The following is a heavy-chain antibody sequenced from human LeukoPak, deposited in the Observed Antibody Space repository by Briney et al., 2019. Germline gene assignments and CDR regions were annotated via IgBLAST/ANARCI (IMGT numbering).Heavy chain of an antibody. CDR1: GGSISSYY. CDR2: IYTSGST. CDR3: ARRANSGFDAFEI. V-gene: IGHV4-4*07. Sequence: SETLPLTCTVSGGSISSYYWSWIRQPAGKGLEWIGRIYTSGSTNYNPSLKSRVTMSVDTSKNQFSLKLSSVTAADTAVYYCARRANSGFDAFEIWGQGTMVTVSS. J-gene: IGHJ3*02. D-gene: IGHD3-22*01.